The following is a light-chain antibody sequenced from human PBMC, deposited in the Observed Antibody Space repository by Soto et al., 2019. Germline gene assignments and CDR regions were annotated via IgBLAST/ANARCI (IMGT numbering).Light chain of an antibody. Sequence: QSVLTQPPSVSEAPRQRVTISCSGSSSNIGNNAVNWYQQLPGKAPKLLIYYDDLLPSGVSDRFSGSKSGTSASLAISGLQSEHEADYYCAAWDDSLNGVVFGGGTKVTVL. CDR2: YDD. V-gene: IGLV1-36*01. CDR1: SSNIGNNA. J-gene: IGLJ2*01. CDR3: AAWDDSLNGVV.